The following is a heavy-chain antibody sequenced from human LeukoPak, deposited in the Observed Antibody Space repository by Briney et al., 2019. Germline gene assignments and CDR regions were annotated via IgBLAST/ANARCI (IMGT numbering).Heavy chain of an antibody. V-gene: IGHV4-38-2*01. Sequence: PSETLSLTCAVSGYSISSGYYWGWIRQPPGKGLEWIGSIYHSGSTYYNPSLKSRVTISVDTSKNQFSLKLSSVTAADTAVYYCARVHGSGSGDDYWGQGTLVTVSS. J-gene: IGHJ4*02. CDR3: ARVHGSGSGDDY. CDR1: GYSISSGYY. CDR2: IYHSGST. D-gene: IGHD3-10*01.